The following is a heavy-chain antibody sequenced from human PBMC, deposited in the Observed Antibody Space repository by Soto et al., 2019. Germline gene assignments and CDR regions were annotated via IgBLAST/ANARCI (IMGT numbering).Heavy chain of an antibody. CDR3: ARESMVRGFRAADY. J-gene: IGHJ4*02. CDR1: GGSFSGYY. CDR2: INHSGST. Sequence: PSETLSLTCAVYGGSFSGYYWSWIRQPPGKGLEWIGEINHSGSTNYNPSLKSRVTISVDTSKNQFSLKLSSVTAADTAVYYCARESMVRGFRAADYWGQGTLVTVSS. D-gene: IGHD3-10*01. V-gene: IGHV4-34*01.